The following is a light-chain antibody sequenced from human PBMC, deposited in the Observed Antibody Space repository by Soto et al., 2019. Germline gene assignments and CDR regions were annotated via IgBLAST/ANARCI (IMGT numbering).Light chain of an antibody. CDR3: CSYAGAYIYV. Sequence: QSVLTQPRSVSGSPGQSVTISCTGTSSDIGAYNYVSWYQQHPGKVPKLMLYDVSKRPSGVPDRFSGSKSGNTASLIISGLQADDEADYYCCSYAGAYIYVFATGTKVTVL. V-gene: IGLV2-11*01. J-gene: IGLJ1*01. CDR1: SSDIGAYNY. CDR2: DVS.